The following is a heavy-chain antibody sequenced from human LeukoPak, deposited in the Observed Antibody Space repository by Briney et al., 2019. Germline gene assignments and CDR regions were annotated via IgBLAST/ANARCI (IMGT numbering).Heavy chain of an antibody. V-gene: IGHV4-4*02. CDR2: VYYSGST. D-gene: IGHD3-10*01. CDR1: GXSISRISW. Sequence: SSETLSLTRAVSGXSISRISWWSWVRQPPGKGLEWSGLVYYSGSTTSTPSLTSRVIISVDKTKNQFSLKLSSVTAADTAVYYCVSWSTYGSGSGDYWGQGTLVTVSS. J-gene: IGHJ4*02. CDR3: VSWSTYGSGSGDY.